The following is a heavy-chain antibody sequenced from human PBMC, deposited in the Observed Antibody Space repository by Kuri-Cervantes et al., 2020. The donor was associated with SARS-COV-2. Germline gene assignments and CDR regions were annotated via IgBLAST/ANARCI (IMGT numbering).Heavy chain of an antibody. CDR2: IWYDGSNK. J-gene: IGHJ5*02. CDR1: GFTFSSYG. V-gene: IGHV3-33*01. CDR3: ARDGGGWFDP. Sequence: GGSLRLSCAASGFTFSSYGMHWVRQAPGEGLEWVAVIWYDGSNKYYADSVKGRFTISRDNAKNSLYLQMNTLRAEDTAVYYCARDGGGWFDPWGQGTLVTVSS. D-gene: IGHD3-16*01.